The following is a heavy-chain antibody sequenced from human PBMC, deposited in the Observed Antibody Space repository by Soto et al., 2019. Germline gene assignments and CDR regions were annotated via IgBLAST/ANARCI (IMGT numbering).Heavy chain of an antibody. J-gene: IGHJ4*02. CDR1: GFTFSSYA. D-gene: IGHD3-9*01. Sequence: GGSLRLSCAASGFTFSSYAMSWVRQAPGKGLEWVSAISGSGGSTYYADSVKGRFTISRDNSKNTLYLQMNSLRAEDTAVYYCAKDQFRRSYYDILTGYYPGPFDYWGQGTLVTVSS. CDR3: AKDQFRRSYYDILTGYYPGPFDY. CDR2: ISGSGGST. V-gene: IGHV3-23*01.